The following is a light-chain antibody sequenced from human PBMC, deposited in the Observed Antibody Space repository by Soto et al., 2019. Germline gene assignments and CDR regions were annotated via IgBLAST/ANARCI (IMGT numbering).Light chain of an antibody. CDR2: AAS. CDR1: QGLSSY. Sequence: DIQLTQSPSFLSASVGDRVTITCRASQGLSSYLAWYQQKPGKAPKLLIYAASTLQSGVPSRFSGSGSGTEFTLTISSLQPEDFATYYCQHLNSYPYTFGQGTKLEIK. J-gene: IGKJ2*01. CDR3: QHLNSYPYT. V-gene: IGKV1-9*01.